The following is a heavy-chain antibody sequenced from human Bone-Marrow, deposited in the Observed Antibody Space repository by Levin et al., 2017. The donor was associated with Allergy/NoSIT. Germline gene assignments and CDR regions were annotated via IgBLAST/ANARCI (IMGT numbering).Heavy chain of an antibody. CDR1: GITFSSDW. D-gene: IGHD3-10*01. Sequence: GGSLRLSCVASGITFSSDWMHWVRQGPGKGLVWVSRINSDGTTTTYADAVKGRFTISRDNAKNTLYLQMNSLRAEDTAVSYCVNTIRFRESVRYYYHMDVWGKGTTVSVSS. CDR2: INSDGTTT. V-gene: IGHV3-74*01. J-gene: IGHJ6*03. CDR3: VNTIRFRESVRYYYHMDV.